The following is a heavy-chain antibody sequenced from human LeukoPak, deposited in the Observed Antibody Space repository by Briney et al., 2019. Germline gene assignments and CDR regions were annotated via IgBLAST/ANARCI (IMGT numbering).Heavy chain of an antibody. J-gene: IGHJ6*02. Sequence: ASVRVSYGASGYTFTIYDMHWVRQAPGQRGEGMGWINAGNGNTKYSQKFQCRVPITRDTSASTAYMELSSLRSEDTALYYCASDYGDYANYYYGMDVWGQGTTVTVSS. V-gene: IGHV1-3*01. CDR2: INAGNGNT. CDR3: ASDYGDYANYYYGMDV. CDR1: GYTFTIYD. D-gene: IGHD4-17*01.